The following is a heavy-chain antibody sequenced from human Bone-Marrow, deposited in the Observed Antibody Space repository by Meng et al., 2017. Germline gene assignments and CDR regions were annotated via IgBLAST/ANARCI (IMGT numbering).Heavy chain of an antibody. Sequence: SETLSLTCAVSGYSISSGYYWGWIRQPPGKGLEWIGSIYHSGSTYYNPSLKSRVTISVDTSKNQFSLKLSSVTAADTAVYYCATQSGSYFPFDYWGQGTLVTVSS. CDR2: IYHSGST. CDR3: ATQSGSYFPFDY. J-gene: IGHJ4*02. D-gene: IGHD1-26*01. CDR1: GYSISSGYY. V-gene: IGHV4-38-2*01.